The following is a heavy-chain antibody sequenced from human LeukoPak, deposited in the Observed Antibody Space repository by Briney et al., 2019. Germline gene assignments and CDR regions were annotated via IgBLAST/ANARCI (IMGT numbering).Heavy chain of an antibody. D-gene: IGHD3-22*01. J-gene: IGHJ4*02. V-gene: IGHV4-4*07. CDR3: ARTPFYYDSSAYYPLLERYYFDY. Sequence: SETLCLTCTVSGGSISSYFWSWIRQPAGKGLEWIGRIYTSRSPTYNPSLKSRVTMSVDTSKAQFSLKLRSLTAADTAVYYCARTPFYYDSSAYYPLLERYYFDYWGQGTLVTVSS. CDR2: IYTSRSP. CDR1: GGSISSYF.